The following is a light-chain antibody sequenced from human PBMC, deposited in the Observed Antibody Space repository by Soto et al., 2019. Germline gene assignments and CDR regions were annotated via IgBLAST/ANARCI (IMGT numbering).Light chain of an antibody. CDR3: SSYTRSSSLV. Sequence: QSALTQPASVSGSPGQSITISCTGTSSDIGDYDYVSWYQQHPGKAPKLMIYEVSNRPSGISNRFSGSKSGNTASLTISGLQPEDEADYYCSSYTRSSSLVFGGGTKLPS. CDR1: SSDIGDYDY. CDR2: EVS. V-gene: IGLV2-14*01. J-gene: IGLJ2*01.